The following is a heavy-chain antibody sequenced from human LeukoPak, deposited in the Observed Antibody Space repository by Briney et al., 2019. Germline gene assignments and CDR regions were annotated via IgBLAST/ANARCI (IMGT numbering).Heavy chain of an antibody. Sequence: PGGSLRLSCAASGFTFSSYWMHCVRQAPGKGLVWVSRINSDGSSTSYADSVKGRFTISRDNAKNTLYLQMNSLRAEDTAVYYCARDRPDSSSWYENAFDIWGQGTMVTVSS. J-gene: IGHJ3*02. D-gene: IGHD6-13*01. CDR2: INSDGSST. V-gene: IGHV3-74*01. CDR1: GFTFSSYW. CDR3: ARDRPDSSSWYENAFDI.